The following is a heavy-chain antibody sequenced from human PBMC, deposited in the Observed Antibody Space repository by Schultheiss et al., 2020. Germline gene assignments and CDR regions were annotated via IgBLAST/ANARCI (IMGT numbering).Heavy chain of an antibody. J-gene: IGHJ3*02. CDR3: ARVLGIAAAGYAFDI. D-gene: IGHD6-13*01. CDR2: ISGTGGGT. Sequence: GGSLRLSCAASGFSFSSYSMNWVRQAPGKGLEWVSPISGTGGGTFYADSVKGRFTISRDNSKNTLYLQMNSLRAEDTAVYYCARVLGIAAAGYAFDIWGQGTMVTVSS. CDR1: GFSFSSYS. V-gene: IGHV3-23*01.